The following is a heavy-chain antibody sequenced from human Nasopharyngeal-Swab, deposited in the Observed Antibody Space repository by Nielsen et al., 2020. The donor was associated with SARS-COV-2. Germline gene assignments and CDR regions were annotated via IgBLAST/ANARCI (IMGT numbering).Heavy chain of an antibody. CDR3: AKGTGATYRAIDY. J-gene: IGHJ4*02. Sequence: GESLKISCAASGFTFSNYGMHWVRQAPGKGLEWVAVISYDGSNKYYADSVKGRFTISRDNSKNTLYLQMNSLRAEDTAVYYCAKGTGATYRAIDYWGQGTLVTASS. V-gene: IGHV3-30*18. CDR1: GFTFSNYG. D-gene: IGHD1-26*01. CDR2: ISYDGSNK.